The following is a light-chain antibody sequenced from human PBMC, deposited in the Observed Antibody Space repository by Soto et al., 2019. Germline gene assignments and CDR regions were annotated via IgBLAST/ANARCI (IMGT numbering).Light chain of an antibody. CDR2: SNS. CDR1: SSNIGSNY. J-gene: IGLJ3*02. V-gene: IGLV1-47*02. CDR3: AAWDDSLSGPV. Sequence: QSVLTQPPSASGTPGQRVTISCSGSSSNIGSNYVYWYQQLPGTAPKLLIYSNSHRPSGVPDRFSGSKSGTSASLAISGLRSDDEADYYCAAWDDSLSGPVFGGGTKLTVL.